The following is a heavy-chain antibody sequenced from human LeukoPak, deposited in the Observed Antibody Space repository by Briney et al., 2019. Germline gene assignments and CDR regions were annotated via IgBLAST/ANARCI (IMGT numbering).Heavy chain of an antibody. CDR2: INHSGSN. V-gene: IGHV4-34*01. J-gene: IGHJ4*02. Sequence: SETLSLTCAVYGGSFSGYYWSWIRQPPGKGLEWIGEINHSGSNKYNPSLKSRVTISVDTSKNQFSLKLSSVTAADTAVYYCARERSGEDYWGQGTLVTVS. CDR3: ARERSGEDY. CDR1: GGSFSGYY. D-gene: IGHD1-26*01.